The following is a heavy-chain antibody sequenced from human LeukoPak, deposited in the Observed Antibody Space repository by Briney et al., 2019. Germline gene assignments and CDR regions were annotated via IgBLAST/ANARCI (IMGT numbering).Heavy chain of an antibody. J-gene: IGHJ4*02. CDR1: GFTFSSYE. D-gene: IGHD3-22*01. CDR3: ARETYYYDSSGYPSGGYFDY. Sequence: GGSLRLSCAASGFTFSSYEVNWVRQAPGKGLEWVSYISSSGSTIYYADSVKGRFTISRDNAKNSLYLQMNSLRAEDTAVYYCARETYYYDSSGYPSGGYFDYWGQGTLVTVSS. CDR2: ISSSGSTI. V-gene: IGHV3-48*03.